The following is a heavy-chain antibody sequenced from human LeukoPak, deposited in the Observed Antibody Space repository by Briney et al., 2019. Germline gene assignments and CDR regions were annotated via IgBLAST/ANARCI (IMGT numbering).Heavy chain of an antibody. V-gene: IGHV4-34*01. Sequence: PSETLSLTSAVYGGSFSGYYWSWIRQPPGKGLEWIGEINHSGSTNYNPSLKSRVTISVDTSKNQFSLKLSSVTAADTAVYYCARARAYSYGYAYWGQGTLVTVSS. CDR1: GGSFSGYY. D-gene: IGHD5-18*01. J-gene: IGHJ4*02. CDR2: INHSGST. CDR3: ARARAYSYGYAY.